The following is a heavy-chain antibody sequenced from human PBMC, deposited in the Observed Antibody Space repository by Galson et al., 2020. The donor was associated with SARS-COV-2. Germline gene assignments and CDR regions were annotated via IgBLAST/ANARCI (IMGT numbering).Heavy chain of an antibody. Sequence: GGSLRLSCAASVFNFRTYAMTWVRQAPGKGLEWVSAITGSGDITFYADSVKGRFTISRDNSKNTLYLQMHSLRADDTAVYYCAKDGHSSSAYYYHMDVWGKGTTVTVSS. CDR3: AKDGHSSSAYYYHMDV. CDR2: ITGSGDIT. CDR1: VFNFRTYA. D-gene: IGHD6-6*01. J-gene: IGHJ6*03. V-gene: IGHV3-23*01.